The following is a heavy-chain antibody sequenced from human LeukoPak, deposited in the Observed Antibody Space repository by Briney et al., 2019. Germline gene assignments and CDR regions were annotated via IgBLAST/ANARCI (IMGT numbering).Heavy chain of an antibody. CDR2: IKQDGSEK. D-gene: IGHD5-12*01. V-gene: IGHV3-7*01. CDR1: GFTFSSYW. CDR3: ARDEGYDYNWFDP. J-gene: IGHJ5*02. Sequence: GRSLRLSCAASGFTFSSYWMSWVRQAPGKGLEWVANIKQDGSEKYYVDSVKGRFTISRDNAKNSLYLQMSSLRAEDTAVYYCARDEGYDYNWFDPWGQGTLVTVSS.